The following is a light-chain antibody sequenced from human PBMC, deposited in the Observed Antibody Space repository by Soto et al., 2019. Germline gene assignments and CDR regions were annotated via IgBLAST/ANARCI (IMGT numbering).Light chain of an antibody. V-gene: IGKV3-11*01. CDR2: DAS. Sequence: EIVLTQSPATLSLSPGVRATLSCRASQSVSSYLAWYQQKPGQAPRLLIYDASNRATGIPARFSGSGSGTDFTLTISSLEPEDFAVDYCEQRSNWPPYTFGQGTKLEIK. J-gene: IGKJ2*01. CDR1: QSVSSY. CDR3: EQRSNWPPYT.